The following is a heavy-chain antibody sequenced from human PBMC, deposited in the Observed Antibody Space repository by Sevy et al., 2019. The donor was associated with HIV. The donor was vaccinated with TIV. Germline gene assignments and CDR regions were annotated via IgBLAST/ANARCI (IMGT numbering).Heavy chain of an antibody. CDR3: AGGVASSGAYKFDY. CDR1: GGSVGNDDYY. D-gene: IGHD6-13*01. V-gene: IGHV4-30-4*01. CDR2: IFYSVRT. J-gene: IGHJ4*02. Sequence: SETLSLTCTVSGGSVGNDDYYWSWIRQPPGKGLEWIGYIFYSVRTYYNPSLKSRGSISVDTSKNHFSLMLRSVTAAATAVYYCAGGVASSGAYKFDYWGPGTLVTVSS.